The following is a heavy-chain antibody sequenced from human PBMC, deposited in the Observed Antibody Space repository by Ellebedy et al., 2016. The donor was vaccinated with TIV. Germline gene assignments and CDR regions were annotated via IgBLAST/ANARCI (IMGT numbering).Heavy chain of an antibody. CDR2: IYPGDSDT. J-gene: IGHJ4*02. CDR3: ARLPYIVLVPAAMGYLDY. CDR1: EYSFTNYW. Sequence: GESLKISXKAPEYSFTNYWIGWVRQMPGKGLEWMGIIYPGDSDTRYSPSFQGQVSISADKSISTAYLQWSSLKASDTAMYYCARLPYIVLVPAAMGYLDYWGQGTLVTVSS. D-gene: IGHD2-2*01. V-gene: IGHV5-51*01.